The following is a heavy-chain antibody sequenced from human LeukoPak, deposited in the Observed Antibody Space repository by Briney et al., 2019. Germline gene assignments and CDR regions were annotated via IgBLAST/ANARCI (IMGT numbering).Heavy chain of an antibody. Sequence: SQTLSLTCVVSGGSISSGGYSWSWIRQPPGRGLEFIGYIYHSGATYCNPSLKSRVTISVDRPKDQFSLKLTSVTAADTAVYYCARGPNDILTGYYRTFFDYWGQGALVTVSS. CDR1: GGSISSGGYS. CDR3: ARGPNDILTGYYRTFFDY. D-gene: IGHD3-9*01. CDR2: IYHSGAT. V-gene: IGHV4-30-2*01. J-gene: IGHJ4*02.